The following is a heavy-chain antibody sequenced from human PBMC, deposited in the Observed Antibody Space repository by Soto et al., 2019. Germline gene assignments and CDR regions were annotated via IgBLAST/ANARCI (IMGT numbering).Heavy chain of an antibody. D-gene: IGHD4-17*01. CDR3: ASFLKAGFYGDYD. CDR2: IYYSGST. V-gene: IGHV4-59*01. J-gene: IGHJ4*02. CDR1: GGSISSYY. Sequence: PSETLSLTCTVSGGSISSYYWSWIRQPPGKGLEWIGYIYYSGSTNYNPSLKSRVTISVDTSKNQFSLKLSSVTAADTAVYYCASFLKAGFYGDYDWGQGTLVTVSS.